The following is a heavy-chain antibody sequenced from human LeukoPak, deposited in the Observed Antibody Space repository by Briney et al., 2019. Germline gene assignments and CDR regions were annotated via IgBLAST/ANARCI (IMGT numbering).Heavy chain of an antibody. V-gene: IGHV3-23*01. CDR2: ISGSGGST. CDR1: GFTFSSYE. D-gene: IGHD2-2*01. Sequence: PGGSLRLSCAASGFTFSSYEMNWVRQAPGKGLEWVSDISGSGGSTYYADSVKGRFTISRDNSKNTLFLHMNSLRAEDTALYYCAKLKGKDGVRDGYETWGPGTMVTVSS. J-gene: IGHJ3*02. CDR3: AKLKGKDGVRDGYET.